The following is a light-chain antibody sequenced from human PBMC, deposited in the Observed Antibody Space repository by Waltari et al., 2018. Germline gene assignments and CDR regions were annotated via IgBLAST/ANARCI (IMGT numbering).Light chain of an antibody. J-gene: IGKJ4*01. CDR1: QGGRGF. V-gene: IGKV3-15*01. CDR2: DIS. Sequence: ETVLTQSPVTLSVSPGERVALSCRASQGGRGFLAWYQQKPGQAPRLLVYDISTRATGIPARFSGSGSETEFTLTISGLQSEDFAVYYCQQYGSWPLTFGGGTKVDLK. CDR3: QQYGSWPLT.